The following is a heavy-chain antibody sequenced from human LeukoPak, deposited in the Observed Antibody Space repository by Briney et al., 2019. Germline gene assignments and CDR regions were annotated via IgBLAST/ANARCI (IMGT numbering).Heavy chain of an antibody. V-gene: IGHV4-4*07. D-gene: IGHD2-21*02. Sequence: SETLSLTCNVSGGSTSGYYWHWIRQPAGKGLEWIGRIYASGSTNYNPSLGSRVTMSLDTSKNYFSLKLNSVTAADTAVYFCARDPMTHFFDYWGQGTLVTVSP. J-gene: IGHJ4*02. CDR2: IYASGST. CDR1: GGSTSGYY. CDR3: ARDPMTHFFDY.